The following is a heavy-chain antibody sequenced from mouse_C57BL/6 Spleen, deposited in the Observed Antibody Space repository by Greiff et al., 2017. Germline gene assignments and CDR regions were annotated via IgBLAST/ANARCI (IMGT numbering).Heavy chain of an antibody. J-gene: IGHJ1*03. CDR1: GFTFSDYG. CDR3: ARPLYYSYWYFDV. V-gene: IGHV5-17*01. D-gene: IGHD1-1*01. CDR2: ISSGSSTI. Sequence: EVQGVESGGGLVKPGGSLKLSCAASGFTFSDYGMHWVRQAPEKGLEWVAYISSGSSTIYYADTVKGRFTISRANAKNTLFLQMTSLRSEDTAMYYCARPLYYSYWYFDVWGTGTTVTVSS.